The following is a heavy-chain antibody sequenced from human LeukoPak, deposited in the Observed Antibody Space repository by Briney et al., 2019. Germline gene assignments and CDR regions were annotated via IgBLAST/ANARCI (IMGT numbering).Heavy chain of an antibody. Sequence: SVKVSCKAPGGTFSNYAISWVRQAPGQGLEWMGGIIPIFGTANYAQKFQGRVTITADESTSTAYMELSSLRSEDTAVYYCARPLQPVPRGSSGYDLSGMDVWGKGTMVTVSS. J-gene: IGHJ6*04. CDR1: GGTFSNYA. CDR2: IIPIFGTA. D-gene: IGHD5-12*01. CDR3: ARPLQPVPRGSSGYDLSGMDV. V-gene: IGHV1-69*01.